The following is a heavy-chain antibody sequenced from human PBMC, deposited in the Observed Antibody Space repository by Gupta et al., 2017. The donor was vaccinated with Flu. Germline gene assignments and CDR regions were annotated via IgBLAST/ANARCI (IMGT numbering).Heavy chain of an antibody. CDR2: INQSGRT. CDR3: ARRGLGPQLVRKNWYFDL. J-gene: IGHJ2*01. D-gene: IGHD6-6*01. Sequence: VQLQQWGAGLLKPSETLSLTCAVYGGSFSGYYWSWIRQPPGKGLEWIGEINQSGRTNHNPSLKSRVIISVDTSKNQFSLKLTSVTAADTAVYYCARRGLGPQLVRKNWYFDLWGRGTLVTVSS. V-gene: IGHV4-34*01. CDR1: GGSFSGYY.